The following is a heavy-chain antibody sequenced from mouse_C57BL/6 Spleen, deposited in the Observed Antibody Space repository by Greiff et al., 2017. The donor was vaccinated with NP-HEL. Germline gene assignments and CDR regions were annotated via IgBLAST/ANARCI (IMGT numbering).Heavy chain of an antibody. D-gene: IGHD2-4*01. CDR3: ARGSTMITDAWFAY. CDR1: GYTFTSYW. CDR2: IYPGSGST. V-gene: IGHV1-55*01. Sequence: QVQLQQPGAELVKPGASVKMSCKASGYTFTSYWITWVKQRPGQGLEWIGDIYPGSGSTNYNEKFKSKATLTVDTSSSTAYMQLSSLTSEDSAVYYCARGSTMITDAWFAYWGQGTLVTVSA. J-gene: IGHJ3*01.